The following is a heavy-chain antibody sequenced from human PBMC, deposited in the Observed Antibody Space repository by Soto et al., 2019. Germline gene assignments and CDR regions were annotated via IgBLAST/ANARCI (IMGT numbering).Heavy chain of an antibody. CDR2: ISRESSYI. CDR3: AVGAADLTSPCGMDG. V-gene: IGHV3-21*01. J-gene: IGHJ6*02. CDR1: GFTFSDYT. D-gene: IGHD3-3*01. Sequence: PGLSLRLSCTASGFTFSDYTMKWVRQAPGKGLEWVSSISRESSYIYYVVSVKGRFTISRDNAKNSVILQMAGLRVDDTGVYFCAVGAADLTSPCGMDGCGRGTTVIVSS.